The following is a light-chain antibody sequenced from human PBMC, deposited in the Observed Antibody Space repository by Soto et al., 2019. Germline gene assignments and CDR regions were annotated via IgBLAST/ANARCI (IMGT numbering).Light chain of an antibody. CDR1: QSISSY. J-gene: IGKJ1*01. CDR3: QHYNTYPWT. CDR2: KAS. V-gene: IGKV1-5*03. Sequence: DIQMTQSPSSLSASVGDRVTIPCRASQSISSYLNWYQQKPGKAPKLLIYKASHLESGVPSRFSGSGSGTEFTLTISSLQPGDFATYYCQHYNTYPWTFGQGTKVDIK.